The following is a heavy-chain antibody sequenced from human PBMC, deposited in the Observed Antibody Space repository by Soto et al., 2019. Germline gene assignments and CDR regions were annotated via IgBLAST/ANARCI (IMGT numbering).Heavy chain of an antibody. CDR1: GDTFSSYA. CDR2: IIPFFGSP. D-gene: IGHD2-21*02. J-gene: IGHJ4*02. CDR3: AVGDPSDY. V-gene: IGHV1-69*01. Sequence: QVQLVQSGSEVQKPGSSVKVSCKASGDTFSSYAISWVRQAPGQGLEWMGGIIPFFGSPKFAQKFRGRLTITADESTSTAYMQLSSLRSEYTAVYYCAVGDPSDYWGQGTLITVSS.